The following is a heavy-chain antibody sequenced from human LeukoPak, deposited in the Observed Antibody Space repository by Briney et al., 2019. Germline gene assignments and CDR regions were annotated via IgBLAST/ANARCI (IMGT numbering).Heavy chain of an antibody. Sequence: SETLSLTCTVSGGSISSYYWSWIRQLPGKGLEWIGYIYYSGSTNYNPSLKSRVTISVDTSKNQFSLKLSSVTAADTAVYYCARVVVVAARGDWFDPWGQGTLVTVSS. CDR3: ARVVVVAARGDWFDP. V-gene: IGHV4-59*01. J-gene: IGHJ5*02. D-gene: IGHD2-15*01. CDR1: GGSISSYY. CDR2: IYYSGST.